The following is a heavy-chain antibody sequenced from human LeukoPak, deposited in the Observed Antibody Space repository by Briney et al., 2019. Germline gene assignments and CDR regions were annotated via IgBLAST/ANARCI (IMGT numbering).Heavy chain of an antibody. Sequence: ASVKVSCKASGYTFISYGISWVRQAPGQGLEWMGWISSYNGNTNYAQKVQGRVTMTTDTSTSTVYMELRSLRSDDTAVYYCARDRNTWIQSPSDYWGQGTLLTVSS. D-gene: IGHD5-18*01. CDR3: ARDRNTWIQSPSDY. V-gene: IGHV1-18*01. CDR2: ISSYNGNT. J-gene: IGHJ4*02. CDR1: GYTFISYG.